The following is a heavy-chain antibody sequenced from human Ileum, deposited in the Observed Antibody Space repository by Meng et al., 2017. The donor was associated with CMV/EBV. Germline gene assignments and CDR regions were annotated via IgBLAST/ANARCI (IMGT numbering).Heavy chain of an antibody. CDR2: ITHSGRT. J-gene: IGHJ4*02. V-gene: IGHV4-34*01. CDR3: ARGLASGWPDY. Sequence: QVQLQHGGAGLLKPSETLSLTCAVFGGSFTGYYWSWFRQSPGKGLEWIGEITHSGRTSYNLSLKSRVTISVDMSKYQFSLKLTSVTAADTAIYYCARGLASGWPDYWGQGTLVTVSS. D-gene: IGHD3-10*01. CDR1: GGSFTGYY.